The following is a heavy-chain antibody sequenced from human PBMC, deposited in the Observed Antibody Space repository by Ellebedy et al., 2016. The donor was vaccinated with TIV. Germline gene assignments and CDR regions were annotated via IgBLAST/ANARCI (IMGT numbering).Heavy chain of an antibody. V-gene: IGHV1-2*04. Sequence: ASVKVSXXASGYTFTGYYMHWVRQAPGQGLEWLGWINPNSGGTNYAQKFQGWVTMTRDTSISTAYMELSRLRSEDTAVYYCARVARIAAALYYFDYWGQGTLVTVSS. J-gene: IGHJ4*02. CDR3: ARVARIAAALYYFDY. CDR2: INPNSGGT. D-gene: IGHD6-13*01. CDR1: GYTFTGYY.